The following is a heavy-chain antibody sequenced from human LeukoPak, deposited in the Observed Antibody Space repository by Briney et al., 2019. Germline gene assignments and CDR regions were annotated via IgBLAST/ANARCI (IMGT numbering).Heavy chain of an antibody. Sequence: PSETLSLTCTVSGGSISSGDYYWSWIRQPPGKGLEWIGYIYYSGSTNYNPSLKSRVTISVDTSKNRFSLKLSSVTAADTAVYYCARAPPWEAAGTRRPFDPWGQGTLVTVSS. V-gene: IGHV4-61*08. CDR2: IYYSGST. J-gene: IGHJ5*02. D-gene: IGHD6-13*01. CDR1: GGSISSGDYY. CDR3: ARAPPWEAAGTRRPFDP.